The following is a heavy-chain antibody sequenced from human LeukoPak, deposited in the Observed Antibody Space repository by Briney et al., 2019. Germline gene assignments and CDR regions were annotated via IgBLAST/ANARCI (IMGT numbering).Heavy chain of an antibody. J-gene: IGHJ3*02. V-gene: IGHV3-23*01. CDR2: ISGSGGST. Sequence: GGSLRLSCAASGFTFNIYAMSWVRQAPGKGLEWVSGISGSGGSTDYADSVKGRFTISRDNSKNTLYLQMTSLRAEDTAVYYCAKDFRAGSEDAFDIWGQGTMVTVSS. CDR3: AKDFRAGSEDAFDI. CDR1: GFTFNIYA. D-gene: IGHD3-10*01.